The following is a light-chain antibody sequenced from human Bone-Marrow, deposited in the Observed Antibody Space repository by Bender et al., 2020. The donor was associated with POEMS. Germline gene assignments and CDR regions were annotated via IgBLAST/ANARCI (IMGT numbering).Light chain of an antibody. CDR1: SSNIGSHN. J-gene: IGLJ3*02. Sequence: QSVLTQSPSASGTPGQRVTISCSGSSSNIGSHNVRWHQQLPGTAPKLLIYKNNQRPSGVPDRFSGSKTGTSASLAISGLQSDDEAIYFCVAWDASLNGWVFGGGTKLTVL. CDR2: KNN. CDR3: VAWDASLNGWV. V-gene: IGLV1-44*01.